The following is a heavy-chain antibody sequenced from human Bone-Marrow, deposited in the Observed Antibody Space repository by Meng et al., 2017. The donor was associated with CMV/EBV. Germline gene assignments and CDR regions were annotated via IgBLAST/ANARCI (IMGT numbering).Heavy chain of an antibody. J-gene: IGHJ4*02. CDR1: GFTFSSYA. D-gene: IGHD6-6*01. CDR3: ANDRLYSSSSDY. V-gene: IGHV3-23*01. CDR2: ISGSGGST. Sequence: GESLKIPLAASGFTFSSYAMSWVRQAPGKGLEWVSAISGSGGSTYYADSVKGRFTISRDNYKNTPHLQMNSLRAEDTAVYYCANDRLYSSSSDYWGQGTLVTVSS.